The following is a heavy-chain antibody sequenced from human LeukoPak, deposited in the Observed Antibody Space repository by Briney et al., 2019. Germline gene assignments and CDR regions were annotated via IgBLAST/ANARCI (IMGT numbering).Heavy chain of an antibody. D-gene: IGHD6-13*01. J-gene: IGHJ4*02. CDR3: AKQSAGSAAWYSLHYDF. CDR2: ISGSGGST. Sequence: GGSLRLSCAASGFTFSSYATSWVRQAPGKGLEWVSAISGSGGSTYYADSVKGRFTISRDNSKNTLYLQMNSLRAEDTAVYFCAKQSAGSAAWYSLHYDFWGQGTLVTVSS. CDR1: GFTFSSYA. V-gene: IGHV3-23*01.